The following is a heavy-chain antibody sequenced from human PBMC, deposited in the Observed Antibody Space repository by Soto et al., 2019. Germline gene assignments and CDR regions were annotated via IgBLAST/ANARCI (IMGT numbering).Heavy chain of an antibody. Sequence: ASVKVSCKASGGTFSSYAISWVRQAPGQGLEWMGGIIPIFGTANYAQKFQGRVTITADESTSTAYMELSSLRSEDTAVYYCAREGIAARPGQFDYWGQGTLVTVPQ. CDR3: AREGIAARPGQFDY. V-gene: IGHV1-69*13. CDR1: GGTFSSYA. CDR2: IIPIFGTA. D-gene: IGHD6-6*01. J-gene: IGHJ4*02.